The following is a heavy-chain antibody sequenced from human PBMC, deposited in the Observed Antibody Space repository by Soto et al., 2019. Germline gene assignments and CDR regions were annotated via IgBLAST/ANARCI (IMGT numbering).Heavy chain of an antibody. J-gene: IGHJ4*02. Sequence: EVQLLESGGGLVQPGGSLRLSCAASGFTFSSYAMGWVRQSPGKGLEWVSSISGSGSSTYFPDSMKGRFTISRHNSKNTLYLQMTSLTAEDTAIYYCAKDGDRVPTTFDYGGQGTLVTVSS. CDR1: GFTFSSYA. D-gene: IGHD5-12*01. V-gene: IGHV3-23*01. CDR2: ISGSGSST. CDR3: AKDGDRVPTTFDY.